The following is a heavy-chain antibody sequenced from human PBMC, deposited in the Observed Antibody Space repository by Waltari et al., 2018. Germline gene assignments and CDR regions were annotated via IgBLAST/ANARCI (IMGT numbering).Heavy chain of an antibody. D-gene: IGHD4-17*01. CDR2: IKQDGSEK. CDR1: GMTFSNFG. CDR3: VTGLTTVTAKDYFDH. J-gene: IGHJ4*02. Sequence: EVQLVESGGGSVQPGGSLRLSCADSGMTFSNFGMNWVRQAPGKGLEWVANIKQDGSEKNYVDSVEGRFSISRDNAQNSLYLQMNSLRAEDTAIYYCVTGLTTVTAKDYFDHWGQGALVTVSS. V-gene: IGHV3-7*01.